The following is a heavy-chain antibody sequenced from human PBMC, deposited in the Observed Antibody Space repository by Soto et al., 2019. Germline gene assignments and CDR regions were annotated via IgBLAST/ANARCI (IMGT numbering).Heavy chain of an antibody. Sequence: ASVKVSCKASGFSLTGYYFHWIRAAPGQGLEWLGWINPNTGGTTYAQKFQGRVTLTWDTSINTAYMELSSLRPDDTAMYYCARDPAKGGGSAGFDYWGQGTLVTVSS. D-gene: IGHD1-26*01. CDR2: INPNTGGT. V-gene: IGHV1-2*02. J-gene: IGHJ4*02. CDR3: ARDPAKGGGSAGFDY. CDR1: GFSLTGYY.